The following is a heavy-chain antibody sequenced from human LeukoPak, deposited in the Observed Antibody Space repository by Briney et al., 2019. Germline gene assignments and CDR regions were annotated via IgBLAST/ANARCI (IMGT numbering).Heavy chain of an antibody. D-gene: IGHD1-1*01. J-gene: IGHJ4*02. CDR1: GFTFSDYY. CDR2: ISSSGSTI. Sequence: GGSLRLSCAASGFTFSDYYMSWIRQAPGKGLEWVSYISSSGSTIYYADSVKGRFTISRDNAKNSLYLQMNSLRAEDTAVYYCARDPSPGTTYYFDYWGQGTLVTASS. CDR3: ARDPSPGTTYYFDY. V-gene: IGHV3-11*01.